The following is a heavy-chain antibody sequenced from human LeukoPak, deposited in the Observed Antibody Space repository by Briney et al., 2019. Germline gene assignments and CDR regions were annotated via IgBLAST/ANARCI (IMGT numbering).Heavy chain of an antibody. Sequence: SETLSLTCTVTGGSISSYYWSWIRQPAGKGLEWIGRIYTSGSTNYNPSLKSRVTMSVDTSKNQFSLKLSSVTAADTAVYYCARDISGWYFGLDRNWYFDLWGRGTLVTVSS. J-gene: IGHJ2*01. V-gene: IGHV4-4*07. CDR3: ARDISGWYFGLDRNWYFDL. CDR2: IYTSGST. CDR1: GGSISSYY. D-gene: IGHD6-19*01.